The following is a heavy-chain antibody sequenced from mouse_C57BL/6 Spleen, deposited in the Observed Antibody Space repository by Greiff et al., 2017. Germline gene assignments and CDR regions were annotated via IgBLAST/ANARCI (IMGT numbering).Heavy chain of an antibody. CDR3: ARDYDGYYGFAY. CDR2: INPNNGGT. CDR1: GYTFTDYY. V-gene: IGHV1-26*01. J-gene: IGHJ3*01. Sequence: EVQLQQSGPELVKPGASVKISCKASGYTFTDYYMNWVKQSHGKSLEWIGDINPNNGGTSYNQKFKGKATLTVDTSSSTAYMELRSLTSEDSAVYYCARDYDGYYGFAYWGQGTLVTVSA. D-gene: IGHD2-3*01.